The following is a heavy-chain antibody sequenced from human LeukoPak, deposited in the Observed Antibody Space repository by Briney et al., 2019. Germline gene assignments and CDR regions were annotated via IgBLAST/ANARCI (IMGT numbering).Heavy chain of an antibody. Sequence: SETLSLTCTAAGGSISSYYWSWIRQPPGKGLEWVGYIYYSGSTNYSPSLKRRATISGDTSKNQFSLKLSSVTAADTAVYYCAREVYSSGWYTSNYFDYWGQGTLVTVSS. D-gene: IGHD6-19*01. V-gene: IGHV4-59*12. CDR2: IYYSGST. CDR1: GGSISSYY. J-gene: IGHJ4*02. CDR3: AREVYSSGWYTSNYFDY.